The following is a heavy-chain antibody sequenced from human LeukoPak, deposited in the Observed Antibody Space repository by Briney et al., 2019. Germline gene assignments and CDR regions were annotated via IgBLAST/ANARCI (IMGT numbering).Heavy chain of an antibody. D-gene: IGHD3-10*01. J-gene: IGHJ4*02. Sequence: SETLSLTCTVSGGPIRSYYWSWIRRPPGKGREGIGYIYYSGSTNYNPSLKSRVTISVDTSKNQFSLRLSCVSAADTAVYYCAREERYGSSYDYWGQGTLVTVSS. CDR3: AREERYGSSYDY. V-gene: IGHV4-59*01. CDR1: GGPIRSYY. CDR2: IYYSGST.